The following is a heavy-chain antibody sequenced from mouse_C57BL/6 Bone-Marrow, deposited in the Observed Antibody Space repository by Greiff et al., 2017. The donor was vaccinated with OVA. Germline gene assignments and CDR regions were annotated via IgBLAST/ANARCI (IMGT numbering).Heavy chain of an antibody. CDR3: TEDDYDGFAY. V-gene: IGHV1-15*01. CDR1: GYTFTDYE. CDR2: IDPETGGT. J-gene: IGHJ3*01. D-gene: IGHD2-4*01. Sequence: SGAELVRPGASVTLSCKASGYTFTDYEMHWVKQTPVHGLEWIGAIDPETGGTAYNQKFKGKAILTADKSSSTAYMELRSLTSEDSAVYYCTEDDYDGFAYWGQGTLVTVSA.